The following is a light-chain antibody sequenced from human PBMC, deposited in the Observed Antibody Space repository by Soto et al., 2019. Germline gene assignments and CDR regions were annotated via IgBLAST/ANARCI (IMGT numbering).Light chain of an antibody. CDR1: SSNIGAGYD. CDR3: QSYDSSLSGSK. V-gene: IGLV1-40*01. CDR2: GNS. J-gene: IGLJ2*01. Sequence: QAVVTQEPSVSGAPGQRVTISCTGSSSNIGAGYDVHWYQQLPGTAPKLLIYGNSNRPSGVPDRFSGSKSGTSASLAITGLQAEDEADYYCQSYDSSLSGSKFGGGTKLTVL.